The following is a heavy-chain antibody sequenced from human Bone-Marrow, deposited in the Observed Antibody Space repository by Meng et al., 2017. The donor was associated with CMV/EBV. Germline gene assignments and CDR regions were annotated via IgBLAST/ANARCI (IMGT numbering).Heavy chain of an antibody. Sequence: GESLKISCAVSGFTFTNAWMSWVRQAPGKGLEWVGRIKSKTDGGTTDYAAPVKGRFTISRDDSKNTLYLQMNSLRAEDTAVYYCARGKFQSVGIVYSYFDPWGQGALVTVSS. CDR1: GFTFTNAW. D-gene: IGHD5-18*01. CDR2: IKSKTDGGTT. CDR3: ARGKFQSVGIVYSYFDP. V-gene: IGHV3-15*05. J-gene: IGHJ5*02.